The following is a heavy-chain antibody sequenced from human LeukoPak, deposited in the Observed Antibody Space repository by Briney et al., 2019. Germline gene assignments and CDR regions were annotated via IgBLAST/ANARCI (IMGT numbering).Heavy chain of an antibody. J-gene: IGHJ6*02. CDR3: ASNQLGDYYYYGMDV. CDR2: ISAYNGNT. Sequence: ASVKVSCKASGYTFTSYGISWVRQAPGQGLEWMGWISAYNGNTNYAQKLQGRVTMTTDTSTSTAYMELRSLRSDDTAVYYRASNQLGDYYYYGMDVWGQGTTVTVSS. V-gene: IGHV1-18*01. CDR1: GYTFTSYG. D-gene: IGHD1-14*01.